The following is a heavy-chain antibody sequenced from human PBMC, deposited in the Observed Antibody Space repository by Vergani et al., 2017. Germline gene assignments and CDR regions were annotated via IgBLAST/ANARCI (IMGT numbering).Heavy chain of an antibody. D-gene: IGHD3-22*01. J-gene: IGHJ3*02. CDR1: GYSISSGYY. CDR3: ARDHPYYYDSSGYYADAFDI. V-gene: IGHV4-61*01. Sequence: QVQLQESGPGLVKPSETLSLTCAVSGYSISSGYYWSWIRQPPGKGLEWIGYIYYSGSTNYNPSLKSRVTISVDTSKNQFSLKLSSVTAADTAVYYCARDHPYYYDSSGYYADAFDIWGQGTMVTVSS. CDR2: IYYSGST.